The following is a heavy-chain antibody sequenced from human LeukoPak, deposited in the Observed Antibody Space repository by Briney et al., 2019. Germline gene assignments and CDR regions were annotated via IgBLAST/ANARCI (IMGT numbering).Heavy chain of an antibody. J-gene: IGHJ4*02. V-gene: IGHV3-48*02. Sequence: GGSLRLSCAVSGFTFGSYTMNWVRQAPGKGLEWVSHISSTSATYYADSVKGRFTTSRDNAKNLLYLQMNSLRDEDTAVYYCAAAGDYWGQGTLVTVSS. CDR3: AAAGDY. CDR2: ISSTSAT. D-gene: IGHD3-10*01. CDR1: GFTFGSYT.